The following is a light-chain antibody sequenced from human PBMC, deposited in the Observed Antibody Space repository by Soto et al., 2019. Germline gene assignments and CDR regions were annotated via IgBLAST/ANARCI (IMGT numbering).Light chain of an antibody. J-gene: IGKJ4*01. CDR2: GAS. Sequence: DIVLTQSPGTLSLSPGERASLSCRASQSVSSGHLAWYQQKPGQAPRLLIYGASSRATGIPDRFSGSGSGTDFTLTISRLEPEDFAVYYCQQYGSSPFGGGTKVEIK. V-gene: IGKV3-20*01. CDR1: QSVSSGH. CDR3: QQYGSSP.